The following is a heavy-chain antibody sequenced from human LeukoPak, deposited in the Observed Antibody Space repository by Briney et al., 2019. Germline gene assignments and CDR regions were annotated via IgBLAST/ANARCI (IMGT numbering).Heavy chain of an antibody. J-gene: IGHJ6*03. CDR2: IYYSGST. CDR3: ARGGGEYYYDSSGYYYYYYMDA. D-gene: IGHD3-22*01. V-gene: IGHV4-39*07. Sequence: SETLSLTCTVSGGSISSSSYYWGWIRQPPGKGLEWIGSIYYSGSTYYNPSLKSRVTISVDTSKNQFSLKLSSVTAADTAVYYCARGGGEYYYDSSGYYYYYYMDAWGKGTTVTVSS. CDR1: GGSISSSSYY.